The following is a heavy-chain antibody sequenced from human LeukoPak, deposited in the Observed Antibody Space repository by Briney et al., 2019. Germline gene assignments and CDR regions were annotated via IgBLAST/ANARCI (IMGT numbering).Heavy chain of an antibody. V-gene: IGHV3-30*03. J-gene: IGHJ4*02. CDR2: ISYDGRGK. Sequence: GGSLRLSCAASGFTFSSYGIHWVRQVPGKGLEWVAVISYDGRGKSYADSVKGRFTISRDNSKNTLYLQMNSLRAEDTAVYYCARDSTVGDYYDSSGYYLDWGQGTLVTVSS. CDR3: ARDSTVGDYYDSSGYYLD. CDR1: GFTFSSYG. D-gene: IGHD3-22*01.